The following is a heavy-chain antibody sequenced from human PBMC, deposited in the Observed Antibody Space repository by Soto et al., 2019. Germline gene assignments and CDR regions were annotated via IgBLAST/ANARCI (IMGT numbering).Heavy chain of an antibody. CDR2: ISLDGTIK. D-gene: IGHD1-1*01. CDR1: GFTYTTNA. CDR3: ARDGRWNLDF. Sequence: QVQLVESGGGVVQPGRSLRLSCTASGFTYTTNAMHWVRQAPGKGLEWVAIISLDGTIKYYADSVKGRFTISRDTSKNTLYPQMNSLGPEDTAVYYCARDGRWNLDFWGQGTLVTVSS. J-gene: IGHJ4*02. V-gene: IGHV3-30-3*01.